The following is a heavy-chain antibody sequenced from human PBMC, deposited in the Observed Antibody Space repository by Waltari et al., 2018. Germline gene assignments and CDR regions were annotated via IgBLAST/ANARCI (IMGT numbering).Heavy chain of an antibody. V-gene: IGHV3-23*03. CDR3: AKSASYNWNVYSGGWYFDL. J-gene: IGHJ2*01. Sequence: EVQLLESGGGLVQPGGSLRLSCAASGFTFSSYAMSWVRQAPGKGLEWVSVIYSGGSSTYYADSVKGRFTISRDNSKNTLYLQMNSLRAEDTAVYYCAKSASYNWNVYSGGWYFDLWGRGTLVTVSS. CDR1: GFTFSSYA. CDR2: IYSGGSST. D-gene: IGHD1-20*01.